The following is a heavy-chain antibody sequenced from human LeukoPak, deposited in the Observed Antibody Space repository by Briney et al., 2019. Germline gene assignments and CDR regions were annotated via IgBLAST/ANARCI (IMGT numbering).Heavy chain of an antibody. CDR2: IIPILGIA. J-gene: IGHJ4*02. V-gene: IGHV1-69*04. CDR3: APTYYDFWSGYSPLAY. CDR1: VGTFSSYA. Sequence: SVTVSCMPSVGTFSSYAIRGVRPAPGRGLAWMGRIIPILGIANYAQKFQGRVTITADKSTSTAYMELSSLRSEDTAVYYCAPTYYDFWSGYSPLAYWGQGTLVTVSS. D-gene: IGHD3-3*01.